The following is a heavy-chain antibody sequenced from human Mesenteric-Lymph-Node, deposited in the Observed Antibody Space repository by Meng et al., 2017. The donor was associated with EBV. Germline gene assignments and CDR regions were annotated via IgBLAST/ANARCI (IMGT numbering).Heavy chain of an antibody. CDR1: GGSVRSGTYY. CDR2: IYYTGST. Sequence: VQLQEAGPGLVNPSETLSLTCPVSGGSVRSGTYYWSWIRQPPGKGLEWIGYIYYTGSTNYNSSLKSRVTISVDTSKNQFYLNLSSVSAADTAIYYCARGGYYDLLTGYYRAFDYWGQGALVTVSS. CDR3: ARGGYYDLLTGYYRAFDY. D-gene: IGHD3-9*01. J-gene: IGHJ4*02. V-gene: IGHV4-61*01.